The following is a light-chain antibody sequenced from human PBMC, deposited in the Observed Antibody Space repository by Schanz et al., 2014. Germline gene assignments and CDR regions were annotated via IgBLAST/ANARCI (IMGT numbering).Light chain of an antibody. V-gene: IGLV2-14*01. CDR1: SSDVGGYNY. Sequence: QSALTQPASVSGSPGQSITISCTGTSSDVGGYNYVSWYQQHPGKAPKLMIYDVSNRPSGVSNRFSGSKSGNTASLTISGLQAEDEDNYYCCSYAGSNAYVVFGGGTKLTVL. CDR2: DVS. CDR3: CSYAGSNAYVV. J-gene: IGLJ2*01.